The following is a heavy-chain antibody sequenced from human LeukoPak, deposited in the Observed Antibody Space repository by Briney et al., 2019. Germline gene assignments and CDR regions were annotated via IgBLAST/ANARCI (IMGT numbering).Heavy chain of an antibody. CDR1: GFTFSDYY. V-gene: IGHV3-11*01. CDR2: ISRSGSSI. D-gene: IGHD3-3*01. CDR3: AKGVFGVNRAFDY. Sequence: KSGGSLQLSCEDSGFTFSDYYMSWIRQAPGKGLERLSYISRSGSSIHYADSVKGRFTISRDNSKNTLYLQMNSLRVDDTALYYCAKGVFGVNRAFDYWGQGTLVTVSS. J-gene: IGHJ4*02.